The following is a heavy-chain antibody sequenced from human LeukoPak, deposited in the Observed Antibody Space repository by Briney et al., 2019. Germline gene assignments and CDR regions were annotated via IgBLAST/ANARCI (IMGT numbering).Heavy chain of an antibody. CDR3: ARGGQASPNDAFDI. CDR1: GYTFTGYY. CDR2: INPNSGGT. Sequence: ASVKVSCKASGYTFTGYYMHWVRQAPGQGLEWMGWINPNSGGTNYAQKFQGWVTMTRDTSISTAYMELSRLRSDDTAVYYCARGGQASPNDAFDIWGQGTMVTVSS. J-gene: IGHJ3*02. V-gene: IGHV1-2*04. D-gene: IGHD2-21*01.